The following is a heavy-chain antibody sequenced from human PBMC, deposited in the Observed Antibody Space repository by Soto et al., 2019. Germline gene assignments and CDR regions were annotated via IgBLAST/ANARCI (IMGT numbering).Heavy chain of an antibody. V-gene: IGHV4-59*01. CDR3: AREQMGIVVVTARGAFDI. D-gene: IGHD2-21*02. CDR2: IYYSGST. Sequence: QVQLQESGPGLVKPSETLSLTCTVSGGSISSYYWSWIRQPPGKGLEWIGYIYYSGSTNYNPSLKSRVTISEDTSKNQFSLKLSSVTAADTAVYYCAREQMGIVVVTARGAFDIWGQGTMVTVSS. CDR1: GGSISSYY. J-gene: IGHJ3*02.